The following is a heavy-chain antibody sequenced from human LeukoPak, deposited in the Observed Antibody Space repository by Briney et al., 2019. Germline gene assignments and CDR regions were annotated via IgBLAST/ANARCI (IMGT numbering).Heavy chain of an antibody. J-gene: IGHJ4*02. V-gene: IGHV4-4*07. Sequence: SETPSLTCTVSGASISSYYWSWIRQPAGKGLEWIGRIHTSGSTDYNPSLQSRVTMSLDTSKNQISLKVSSVTAADTAVYFCARDAGYSNGWDYWGQGTLVTVSS. CDR2: IHTSGST. D-gene: IGHD6-19*01. CDR3: ARDAGYSNGWDY. CDR1: GASISSYY.